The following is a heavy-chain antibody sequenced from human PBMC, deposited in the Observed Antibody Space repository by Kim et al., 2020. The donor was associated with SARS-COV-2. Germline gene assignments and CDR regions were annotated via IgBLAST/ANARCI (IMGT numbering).Heavy chain of an antibody. Sequence: SVKGRFTITRDKSKNTLYLQMNSLRADGTAVYYCAKDGIVGATWSYYFDYWGQGALVTVSS. J-gene: IGHJ4*02. CDR3: AKDGIVGATWSYYFDY. D-gene: IGHD1-26*01. V-gene: IGHV3-30*02.